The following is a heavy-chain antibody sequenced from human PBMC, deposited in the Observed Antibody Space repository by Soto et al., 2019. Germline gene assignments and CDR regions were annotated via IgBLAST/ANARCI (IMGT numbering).Heavy chain of an antibody. CDR2: VNPNTGLT. V-gene: IGHV1-2*02. CDR1: GYTFTALY. J-gene: IGHJ5*02. CDR3: TTLRLDP. Sequence: QVQLVQSESEVRKPGASVKVSCQASGYTFTALYMNWVRQAPGQGLEWMGWVNPNTGLTKYAQKFQGRVIMTRDTSINTAYMELSDLTSDDTAVYYCTTLRLDPWGQGTLVTVSS. D-gene: IGHD3-9*01.